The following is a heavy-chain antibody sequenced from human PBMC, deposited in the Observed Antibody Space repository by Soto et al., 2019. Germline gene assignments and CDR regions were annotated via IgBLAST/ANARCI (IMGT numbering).Heavy chain of an antibody. CDR3: ARGDYGPLSGDY. CDR2: IYYSGST. V-gene: IGHV4-61*01. Sequence: SETLSLTCTVSGGSVSSGSYYWSWIRQPPGKGLEWIGYIYYSGSTNYNPSLKSRVTISVDTSKNQFSLKLSSVTAADTAVYYCARGDYGPLSGDYWGQGTLVTVSS. CDR1: GGSVSSGSYY. J-gene: IGHJ4*02. D-gene: IGHD3-16*01.